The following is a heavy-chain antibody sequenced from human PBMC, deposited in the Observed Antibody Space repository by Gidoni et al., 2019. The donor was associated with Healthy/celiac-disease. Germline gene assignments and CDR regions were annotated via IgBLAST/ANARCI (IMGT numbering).Heavy chain of an antibody. CDR1: GFTASSNY. CDR2: IYSGGST. V-gene: IGHV3-53*02. J-gene: IGHJ5*02. CDR3: ARGYYYGSGKGGWFDP. Sequence: EVQLVETGGGLIQPGGSLRLSCAASGFTASSNYMTWVRQAPGKGLEWVSVIYSGGSTYYADSVKGRFTISRDNSKNTLYLQMNSLRAEDTAVYYCARGYYYGSGKGGWFDPWGQGTLVTVSS. D-gene: IGHD3-10*01.